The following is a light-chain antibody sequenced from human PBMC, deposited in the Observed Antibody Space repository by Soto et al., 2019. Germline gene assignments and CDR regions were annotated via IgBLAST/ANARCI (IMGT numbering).Light chain of an antibody. CDR1: SGDIGGYNY. CDR3: SSYTTSSTLYV. J-gene: IGLJ1*01. CDR2: EVT. V-gene: IGLV2-14*01. Sequence: QSALTQPASVSGSPGQSITISCTGTSGDIGGYNYVSWYQQYSGKAPKLIIFEVTNRPSGVSDRFSGSKSGDTASLTISGLQAEDEADYYCSSYTTSSTLYVFGLGTKLTVL.